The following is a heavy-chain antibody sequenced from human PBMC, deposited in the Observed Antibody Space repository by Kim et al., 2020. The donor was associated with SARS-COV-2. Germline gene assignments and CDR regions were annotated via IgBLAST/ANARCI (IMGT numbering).Heavy chain of an antibody. CDR2: IYYSGST. V-gene: IGHV4-31*03. J-gene: IGHJ4*02. Sequence: SETLSLTCTVSGGSISSGGYYWSWIRQHPGKGLEWIGYIYYSGSTYYNPSLKSRVTISVDTSKNQFSLKLSSVTAADTAVYYCARALPTVTIFDYWGQGTLVTVSS. CDR3: ARALPTVTIFDY. D-gene: IGHD4-17*01. CDR1: GGSISSGGYY.